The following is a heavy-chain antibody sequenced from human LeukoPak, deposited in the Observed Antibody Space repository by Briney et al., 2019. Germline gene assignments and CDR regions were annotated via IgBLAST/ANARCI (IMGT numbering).Heavy chain of an antibody. Sequence: PGGSLRLSCAASGFTFSNYAMTWVRQAPGKGLEWVSGISGSGSSTYYADSVKGRFTPSRDYPRNTLYLQMNSLRAEDTAVYYCAKDVNWNYNLDYWGQGTLVTVSS. D-gene: IGHD1-7*01. CDR1: GFTFSNYA. CDR3: AKDVNWNYNLDY. V-gene: IGHV3-23*01. J-gene: IGHJ4*02. CDR2: ISGSGSST.